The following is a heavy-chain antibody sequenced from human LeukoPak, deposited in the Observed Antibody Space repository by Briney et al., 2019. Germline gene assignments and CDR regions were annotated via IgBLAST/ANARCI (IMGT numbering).Heavy chain of an antibody. CDR1: GFTFSSYW. D-gene: IGHD1-26*01. CDR2: INSDASST. CDR3: AREVKRSSYFDY. V-gene: IGHV3-74*01. J-gene: IGHJ4*02. Sequence: PGGSLRLSCAASGFTFSSYWMHWVRQAPGKGLVWVSRINSDASSTSYADSVKGRFTISRDNAKNSLYLQMNILRAEDTAVYYCAREVKRSSYFDYWGQGTLVTVSS.